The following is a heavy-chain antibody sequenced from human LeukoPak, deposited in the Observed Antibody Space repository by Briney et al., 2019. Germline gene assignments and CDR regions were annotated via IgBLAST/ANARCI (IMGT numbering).Heavy chain of an antibody. V-gene: IGHV4-61*02. CDR2: VYTSGST. J-gene: IGHJ6*03. D-gene: IGHD3-16*01. CDR3: ARGLKYYYFYMDV. CDR1: GGSINSDSYY. Sequence: SETLSLTCTVPGGSINSDSYYWSWIRQPAEKGLEWVGRVYTSGSTDYNPSLKSRVIVSIDTSNNQFSLKLSSVTAADTAVYYCARGLKYYYFYMDVWGKGTTVTVSS.